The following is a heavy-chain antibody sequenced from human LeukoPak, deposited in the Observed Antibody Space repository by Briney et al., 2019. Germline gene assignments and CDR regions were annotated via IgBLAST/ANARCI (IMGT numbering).Heavy chain of an antibody. CDR3: ASLTTAEAFDI. CDR2: IYDSGST. V-gene: IGHV4-61*01. J-gene: IGHJ3*02. D-gene: IGHD3-22*01. Sequence: SETLSLTCTVSGGSLSSSSYYWGWIRQPPGKGLEWIGYIYDSGSTNYNPSLKSRVTISVDTSKNQFSLKLSSVTAADTAVYYCASLTTAEAFDIWGQGTMVTVSS. CDR1: GGSLSSSSYY.